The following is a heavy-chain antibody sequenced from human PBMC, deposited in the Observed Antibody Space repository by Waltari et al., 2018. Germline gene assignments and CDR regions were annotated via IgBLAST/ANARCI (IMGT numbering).Heavy chain of an antibody. V-gene: IGHV3-30*18. D-gene: IGHD5-12*01. Sequence: QFQLVESGGGVVQPGRSLRLSCAASGFIFGTVNMHWVRRTPGQGLQWEAGISHDGSNKDYADSVKSRFTVSRDNSNNTLYLQINSLRADDTGIYFCVKYSGFDYFFDYWGQGTLVTVSS. CDR1: GFIFGTVN. J-gene: IGHJ4*02. CDR3: VKYSGFDYFFDY. CDR2: ISHDGSNK.